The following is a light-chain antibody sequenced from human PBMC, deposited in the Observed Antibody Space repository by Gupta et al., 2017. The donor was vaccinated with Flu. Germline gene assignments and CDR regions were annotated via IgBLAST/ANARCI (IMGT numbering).Light chain of an antibody. Sequence: SITISCTGTSSDVGGYNYVSWYQQHPGKAPKLMIYDVSNRPSGVSNRFSGSKSGNTASLTNSGLQAEDEADYYCSSYTSSSTYVFGTGTKVTVL. J-gene: IGLJ1*01. V-gene: IGLV2-14*04. CDR2: DVS. CDR3: SSYTSSSTYV. CDR1: SSDVGGYNY.